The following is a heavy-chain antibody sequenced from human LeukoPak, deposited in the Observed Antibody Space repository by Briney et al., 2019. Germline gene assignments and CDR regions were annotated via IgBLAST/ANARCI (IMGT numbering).Heavy chain of an antibody. V-gene: IGHV3-11*01. CDR3: ARIWSGYYSDY. Sequence: GGSLRLSCAASGFTFSDYYMSWIRQAPGKGLEWVSYISSSGSTIYYADSVKGRLSISRDNTKNSLYLQMNSLRAEDTAVYYCARIWSGYYSDYWAQGTLVTVSS. J-gene: IGHJ4*02. CDR2: ISSSGSTI. D-gene: IGHD3-3*01. CDR1: GFTFSDYY.